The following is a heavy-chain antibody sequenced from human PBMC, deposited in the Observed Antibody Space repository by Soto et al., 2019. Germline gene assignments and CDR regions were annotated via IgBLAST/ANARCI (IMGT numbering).Heavy chain of an antibody. V-gene: IGHV3-30*18. J-gene: IGHJ6*02. Sequence: PGGSLRLSCAASGFTFSSYGMHWVRQAPGKGLEWVAVISYDGSNKYYADSVKGRFTISRDNSKNTLYLQMNSLRAEDTAVYYCAKDNRVKSSGWYISPDYGMDVWGQGTTVTVSS. CDR2: ISYDGSNK. CDR1: GFTFSSYG. D-gene: IGHD6-19*01. CDR3: AKDNRVKSSGWYISPDYGMDV.